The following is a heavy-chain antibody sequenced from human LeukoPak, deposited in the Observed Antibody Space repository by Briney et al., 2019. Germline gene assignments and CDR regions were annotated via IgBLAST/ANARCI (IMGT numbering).Heavy chain of an antibody. D-gene: IGHD6-13*01. CDR3: AKGGSGWYGSYFDY. CDR1: GFTFSSYW. CDR2: ISWNSGSI. V-gene: IGHV3-9*03. Sequence: GGSLRLSCAASGFTFSSYWMSWVRQTPGKGLEWVSGISWNSGSIAYADSVKGRFTISRDNAKNSLYLQMNSLRTEDMALYYCAKGGSGWYGSYFDYWGQGTLVTVSS. J-gene: IGHJ4*02.